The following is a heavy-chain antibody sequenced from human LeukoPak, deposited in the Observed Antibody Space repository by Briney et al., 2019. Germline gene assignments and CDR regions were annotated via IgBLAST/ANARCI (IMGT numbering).Heavy chain of an antibody. CDR1: GFTFSSYG. CDR3: AKGQQLDLYYFDS. Sequence: GGSLRLSCAASGFTFSSYGMTWVRQAPGKGLEWVSPISVKGGSTFDADSVKGRFTISRDNSKNRLYLQINSLRADDTAVYYCAKGQQLDLYYFDSWGQGTLVTVSS. CDR2: ISVKGGST. V-gene: IGHV3-23*01. J-gene: IGHJ4*02. D-gene: IGHD6-13*01.